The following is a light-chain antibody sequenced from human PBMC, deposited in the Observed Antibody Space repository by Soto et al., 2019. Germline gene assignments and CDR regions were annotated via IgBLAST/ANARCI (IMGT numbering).Light chain of an antibody. CDR2: DAI. CDR3: QQRTNWPTST. Sequence: EIVLTQSPATLSLSPGERATLSCRASQNVRSYLAWYQQKPGQAPRLLIHDAISRATGIPARFSGSGSGTDFTLTISGLEPEDFAVYYCQQRTNWPTSTFGQGTRLEIK. J-gene: IGKJ5*01. V-gene: IGKV3-11*01. CDR1: QNVRSY.